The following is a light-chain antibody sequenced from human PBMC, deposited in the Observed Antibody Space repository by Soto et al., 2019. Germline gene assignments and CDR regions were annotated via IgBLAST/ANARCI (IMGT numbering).Light chain of an antibody. CDR3: QQREHWPPIT. V-gene: IGKV3-15*01. Sequence: EIVMTQSPATLSVSPGERASLSCRASQSVSSNLAWYQQKPGQTPRLLIYATSTRATGIPARFSGSGSGTDFTLTISSLEPEDFAVYYCQQREHWPPITFGQGTRLEIK. J-gene: IGKJ5*01. CDR1: QSVSSN. CDR2: ATS.